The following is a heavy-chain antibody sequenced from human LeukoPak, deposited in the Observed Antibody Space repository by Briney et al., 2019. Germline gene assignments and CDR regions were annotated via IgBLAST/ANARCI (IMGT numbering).Heavy chain of an antibody. CDR2: ISSSGSTI. Sequence: GGSLRLSCAACGFTFSDYYMSWIRQAPGKGLEWVSYISSSGSTIYYADSVKGRFTISRDNAKNSLYLQMNSLRAEDTAVYYCAREIYYLSGGLWFDPWGQGTLVTVSS. CDR3: AREIYYLSGGLWFDP. CDR1: GFTFSDYY. D-gene: IGHD2/OR15-2a*01. V-gene: IGHV3-11*01. J-gene: IGHJ5*02.